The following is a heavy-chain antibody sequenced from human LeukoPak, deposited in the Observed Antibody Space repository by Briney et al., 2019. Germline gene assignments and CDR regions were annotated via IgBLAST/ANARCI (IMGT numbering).Heavy chain of an antibody. Sequence: PGRSLRLSRAASGFTFSSYSMNWVRQAPGKGLEWVSSISSSSSYIYYADSVKGRFTISRDNAKNSLYLQMNSLRAEDTAVYYCARDEECSSTSCYPHGMDVWGQGTTVTVSS. CDR3: ARDEECSSTSCYPHGMDV. V-gene: IGHV3-21*01. CDR1: GFTFSSYS. J-gene: IGHJ6*02. CDR2: ISSSSSYI. D-gene: IGHD2-2*01.